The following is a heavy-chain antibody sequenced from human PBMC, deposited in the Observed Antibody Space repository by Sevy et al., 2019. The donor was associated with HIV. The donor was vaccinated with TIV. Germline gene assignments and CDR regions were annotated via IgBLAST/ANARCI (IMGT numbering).Heavy chain of an antibody. D-gene: IGHD3-9*01. CDR3: AKDFTGYNGMDV. J-gene: IGHJ6*02. CDR1: GIIFTTSG. CDR2: ISYDGRNK. V-gene: IGHV3-30*18. Sequence: GGSLRLSCAVSGIIFTTSGMHWVRQAPGKGLEWVAVISYDGRNKFYGYSVKGRFTISRDNSKNILYLQMNSLRVEDTAVDYCAKDFTGYNGMDVWGQGTMVTVSS.